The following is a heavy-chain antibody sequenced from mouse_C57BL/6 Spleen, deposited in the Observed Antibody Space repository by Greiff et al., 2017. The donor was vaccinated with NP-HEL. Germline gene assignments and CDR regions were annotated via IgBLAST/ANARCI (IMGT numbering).Heavy chain of an antibody. D-gene: IGHD2-4*01. V-gene: IGHV1-15*01. CDR3: TRFDYDHYYAMDY. CDR2: IDPETGGT. J-gene: IGHJ4*01. Sequence: QVQLQQSGAELVRPGASVTLSCKASGYTFTDYEMHWVKQTPVHGLEWIGAIDPETGGTAYNEKFKGKAILTADKSSSTAYMELRSLTSEDSAVYYCTRFDYDHYYAMDYRGQGTSVTVSS. CDR1: GYTFTDYE.